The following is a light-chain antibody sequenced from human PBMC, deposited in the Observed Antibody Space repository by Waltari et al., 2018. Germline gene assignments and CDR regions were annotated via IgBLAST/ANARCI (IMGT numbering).Light chain of an antibody. V-gene: IGKV3-20*01. J-gene: IGKJ1*01. Sequence: EILLTQSPGTASLPPGERVTLSCRASQSVGSSSLAWYQQKPGQAPRLVIYRASRRATGIPDRFSGSGSGTDFSLTISRLEPEDFAVYYCQQHVTLPATFGQGTKVEIK. CDR1: QSVGSSS. CDR2: RAS. CDR3: QQHVTLPAT.